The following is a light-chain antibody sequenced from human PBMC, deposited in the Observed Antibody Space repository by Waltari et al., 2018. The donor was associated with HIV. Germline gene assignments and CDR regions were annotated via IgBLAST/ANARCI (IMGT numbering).Light chain of an antibody. J-gene: IGLJ3*02. CDR2: GNS. CDR3: QSYDSSLSGSV. Sequence: QSVLTQPPSVSGAPGQRVTISCTGSSSNIGAGYGVHWYQQLPGTAPKLLIYGNSTRPSGVPDRCSGSKSGTSASLAITGLQAEDEADYYCQSYDSSLSGSVFGGGTKLTVL. CDR1: SSNIGAGYG. V-gene: IGLV1-40*01.